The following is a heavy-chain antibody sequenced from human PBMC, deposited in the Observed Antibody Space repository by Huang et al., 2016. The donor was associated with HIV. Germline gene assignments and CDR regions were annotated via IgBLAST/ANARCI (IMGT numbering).Heavy chain of an antibody. J-gene: IGHJ4*02. Sequence: QVQLVQSRAEVKKPGASVKVSCKVSEYTLTELSIHWVRQPPGKGLEWMGGFDPEIGETIYAQKFQGRVTMTEDKSTETAFMELSGLRPEDTAGYYCATGFDVFFDFWGQGTLVTVSS. CDR3: ATGFDVFFDF. V-gene: IGHV1-24*01. D-gene: IGHD3-9*01. CDR1: EYTLTELS. CDR2: FDPEIGET.